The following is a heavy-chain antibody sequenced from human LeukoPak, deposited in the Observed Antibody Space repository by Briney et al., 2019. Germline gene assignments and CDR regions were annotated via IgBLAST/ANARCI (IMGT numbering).Heavy chain of an antibody. CDR2: IIPIFGIA. CDR3: AKRGSTTYHFDS. V-gene: IGHV1-69*04. CDR1: GGTFNNYA. Sequence: GSSVKVSCKASGGTFNNYAINWVRQAPGHGLEWMGRIIPIFGIANYVQKFQGRVTITADKSTSTAYMELNSLRVEDTAVYYCAKRGSTTYHFDSWGQGTLVTVSS. J-gene: IGHJ4*02. D-gene: IGHD2-2*01.